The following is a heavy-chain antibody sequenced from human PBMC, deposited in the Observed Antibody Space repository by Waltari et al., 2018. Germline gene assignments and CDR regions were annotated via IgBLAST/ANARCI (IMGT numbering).Heavy chain of an antibody. J-gene: IGHJ3*02. CDR3: AREASNDGFDI. CDR2: INGDGSST. CDR1: GFSIRSHW. Sequence: EVQLVDSGGGLVQPGGSLRLSCAASGFSIRSHWMPWVRQAPGKGLVWVSRINGDGSSTRYADSVKGRFTISRDNAKNTLYLQMNSLRAEDTAVYYCAREASNDGFDIWGQGTMVTVSS. V-gene: IGHV3-74*01.